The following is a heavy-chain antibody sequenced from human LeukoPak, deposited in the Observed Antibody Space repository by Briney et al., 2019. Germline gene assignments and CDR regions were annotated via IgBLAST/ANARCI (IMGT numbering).Heavy chain of an antibody. CDR2: ISYDGSNK. Sequence: PPGGSLRLSCSVSGFTFSSYGMHWVRQAPGKGLEWVAVISYDGSNKYYADSVKGRFTISRDNSKNTLYLQMNSLRAEDTAVYYCAKGGRWGYGSGWYVDYWGQGTLVTVSS. CDR3: AKGGRWGYGSGWYVDY. CDR1: GFTFSSYG. V-gene: IGHV3-30*18. J-gene: IGHJ4*02. D-gene: IGHD6-19*01.